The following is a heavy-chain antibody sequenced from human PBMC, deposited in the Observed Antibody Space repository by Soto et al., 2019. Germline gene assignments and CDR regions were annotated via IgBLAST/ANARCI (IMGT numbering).Heavy chain of an antibody. CDR2: IYHSGTT. J-gene: IGHJ4*02. CDR3: ARGERQQQRDY. V-gene: IGHV4-4*02. CDR1: GDSISSSKW. D-gene: IGHD6-25*01. Sequence: QVQLQESGPGLVKPSGTLSLTCAVSGDSISSSKWWSWVRQPPGKGLEWIGEIYHSGTTTYNPSLKGRVIISGGKSTNQFSLKVTSVTDADTAVYFCARGERQQQRDYWGQGTLVTVSS.